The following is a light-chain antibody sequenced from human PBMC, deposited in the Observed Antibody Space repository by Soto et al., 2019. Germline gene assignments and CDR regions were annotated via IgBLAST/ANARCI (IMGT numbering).Light chain of an antibody. J-gene: IGKJ3*01. Sequence: DIQMTQSPSSLSASVGDRVTITCQASQDIRTYLNWYLQKPGRAPKLLIYGASNLETGVPSRFSGSGYGTDFTFTISSLQREDIATYYCQHYDHLPPFTFGPGTKVAIK. CDR3: QHYDHLPPFT. CDR2: GAS. CDR1: QDIRTY. V-gene: IGKV1-33*01.